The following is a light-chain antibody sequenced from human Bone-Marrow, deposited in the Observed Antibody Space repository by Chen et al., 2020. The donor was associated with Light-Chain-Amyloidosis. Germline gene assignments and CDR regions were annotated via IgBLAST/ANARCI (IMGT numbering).Light chain of an antibody. J-gene: IGLJ1*01. CDR1: RSDVGGDNN. V-gene: IGLV2-14*01. CDR2: EVT. CDR3: SSYTITNTRV. Sequence: QSALTQPASVSGSPGQSITISCTGTRSDVGGDNNVSWYQQHPDKAPKLMIYEVTNRPSWVPDRFAGSKSDNTASLTISGLQTEDEADYFCSSYTITNTRVFGSGTRFTVL.